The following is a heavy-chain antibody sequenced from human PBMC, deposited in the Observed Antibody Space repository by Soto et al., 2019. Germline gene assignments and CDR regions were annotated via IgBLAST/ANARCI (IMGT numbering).Heavy chain of an antibody. V-gene: IGHV1-69*13. CDR1: GGTFSSYA. CDR2: IIPIFGTA. D-gene: IGHD3-9*01. J-gene: IGHJ5*02. Sequence: ASVKVSCKASGGTFSSYAISWVRQAPGQGLEWMGGIIPIFGTANYAQKFQGRVTITADESTSTAYMELSSLRSEDTAVYYCARGEGAGYYDILTGQQRFGPWGQGTLVTVSS. CDR3: ARGEGAGYYDILTGQQRFGP.